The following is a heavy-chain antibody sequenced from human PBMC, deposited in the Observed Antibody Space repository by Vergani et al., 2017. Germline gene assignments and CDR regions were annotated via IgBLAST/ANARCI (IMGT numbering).Heavy chain of an antibody. CDR3: AKAPSVAGTLYY. V-gene: IGHV3-30*18. CDR1: GFTFSTSA. D-gene: IGHD6-19*01. J-gene: IGHJ4*02. Sequence: QVQLVESGGGVVQPGRSLRLSCAASGFTFSTSAIHWVRQAPGKGLEWVALISYDESNKYYADSVKGRFTISRDNSKNTLYLQMNSLRAEDTAVYYCAKAPSVAGTLYYWGQGTLVTVSS. CDR2: ISYDESNK.